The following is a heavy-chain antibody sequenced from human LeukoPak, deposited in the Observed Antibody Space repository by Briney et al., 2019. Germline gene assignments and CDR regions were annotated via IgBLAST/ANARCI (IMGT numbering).Heavy chain of an antibody. CDR1: GFTFSSYG. Sequence: PGGSLRLSCAASGFTFSSYGMHWVRQAPGKGLEWVAVISYDGSNIYSADSVKGRFTISRDNSKNTLYLQMNSLRAEDTAVYYCARDRGGSRSDCWGQGTLVTVSS. D-gene: IGHD6-13*01. J-gene: IGHJ4*02. CDR2: ISYDGSNI. CDR3: ARDRGGSRSDC. V-gene: IGHV3-30*03.